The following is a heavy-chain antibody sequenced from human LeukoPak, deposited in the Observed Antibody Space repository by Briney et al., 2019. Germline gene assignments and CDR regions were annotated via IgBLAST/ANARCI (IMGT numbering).Heavy chain of an antibody. CDR3: ARAMKGLRLGELSLTVGY. CDR1: GYTFTGYY. D-gene: IGHD3-16*02. CDR2: INPNSVGT. J-gene: IGHJ4*02. Sequence: ASVKVSCKASGYTFTGYYMHWVRQAPGQGLEWMGWINPNSVGTNYAQKFQGRVTMTRDTSISTAYMELSRLRSDDTAVYYCARAMKGLRLGELSLTVGYWGQGTLVTVSS. V-gene: IGHV1-2*02.